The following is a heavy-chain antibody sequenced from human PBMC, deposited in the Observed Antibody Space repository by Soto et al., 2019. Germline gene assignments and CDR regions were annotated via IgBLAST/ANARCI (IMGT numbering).Heavy chain of an antibody. J-gene: IGHJ6*02. CDR2: IYYSGST. Sequence: SETLSLTCTVSGGSISSGGYYWSWIRQHPGKGLEWIGYIYYSGSTYYNPSLKSRVTISVDTSKNQFSLKLSSVTAADTAVYYCARVALAVVAASEYYYYGMDVWGQGTTVTAP. CDR3: ARVALAVVAASEYYYYGMDV. V-gene: IGHV4-31*03. D-gene: IGHD2-15*01. CDR1: GGSISSGGYY.